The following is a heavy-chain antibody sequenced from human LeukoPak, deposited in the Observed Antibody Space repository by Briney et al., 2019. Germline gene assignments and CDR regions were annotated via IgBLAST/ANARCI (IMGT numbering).Heavy chain of an antibody. CDR1: GFTFSSYS. CDR3: AREGSSWPMDFDY. V-gene: IGHV3-21*01. CDR2: ISSSSSYI. J-gene: IGHJ4*02. D-gene: IGHD6-13*01. Sequence: GGSLRLSCAASGFTFSSYSMNWVRQAPGKGLEWVSSISSSSSYIYYADSVKGRFIISRDNAKNSLYLQMNSLGAEDTAVYYCAREGSSWPMDFDYWGQGTLVTVSS.